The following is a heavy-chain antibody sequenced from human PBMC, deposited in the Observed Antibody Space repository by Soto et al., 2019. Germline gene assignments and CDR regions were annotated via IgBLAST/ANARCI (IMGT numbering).Heavy chain of an antibody. CDR2: INPSGGST. V-gene: IGHV1-46*01. J-gene: IGHJ4*02. CDR3: AREYSSSWYGITYYFDY. Sequence: GASVKVSCKASGYTFTSYYMHWVRQAPGQGLEWMGIINPSGGSTSYAQKFQGRVTMTRDTSTSTVYMELSSLRSEDTAVYYCAREYSSSWYGITYYFDYWGQGTLVTVSS. D-gene: IGHD6-13*01. CDR1: GYTFTSYY.